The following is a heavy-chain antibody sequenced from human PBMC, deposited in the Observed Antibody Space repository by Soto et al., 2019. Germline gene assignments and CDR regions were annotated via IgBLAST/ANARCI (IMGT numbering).Heavy chain of an antibody. CDR2: VYYTGIT. CDR1: GVSIVYYC. Sequence: PSETLSVTCSVSGVSIVYYCYNWIRQSPGKGLEWIGHVYYTGITSYNPSLNSRVTISVDTSKNQISLKLGSVTAADTAVYYCASLPARLYHHGVDVWGQGTTVTVSS. J-gene: IGHJ6*02. D-gene: IGHD2-2*01. CDR3: ASLPARLYHHGVDV. V-gene: IGHV4-59*01.